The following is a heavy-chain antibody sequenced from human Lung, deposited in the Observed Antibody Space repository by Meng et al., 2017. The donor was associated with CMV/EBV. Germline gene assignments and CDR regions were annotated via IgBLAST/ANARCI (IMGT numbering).Heavy chain of an antibody. J-gene: IGHJ4*02. CDR3: ARQGDCTSTSCYGGLAY. V-gene: IGHV5-51*01. Sequence: GESXKIPRKGSGYRFSDYWIVWVRQMPGKGLEWMGIIYPGDSDTRYSPSFEVQVTLSADKSISTGFLQWNSLKASDTAIYYCARQGDCTSTSCYGGLAYWGQGXLVTVSS. CDR2: IYPGDSDT. CDR1: GYRFSDYW. D-gene: IGHD2-2*01.